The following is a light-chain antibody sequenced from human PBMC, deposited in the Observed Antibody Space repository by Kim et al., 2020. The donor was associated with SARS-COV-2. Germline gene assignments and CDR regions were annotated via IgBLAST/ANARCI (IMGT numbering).Light chain of an antibody. Sequence: SVGDRVTITCRASQDISRYLNWYQQKPGKAPKLLIYATSTLHSGAPSRFSGSGSGTDFTLTISSLQPDDFATYYCQQSYSTTVYTFGQGTKLEI. V-gene: IGKV1-39*01. CDR2: ATS. CDR1: QDISRY. CDR3: QQSYSTTVYT. J-gene: IGKJ2*01.